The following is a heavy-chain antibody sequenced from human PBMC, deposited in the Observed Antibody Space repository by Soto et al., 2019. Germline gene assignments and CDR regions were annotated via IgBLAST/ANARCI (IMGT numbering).Heavy chain of an antibody. Sequence: EVQLAESGGGLVLTGGSLRLSCAASGFSFVSYWMHWVRQVPGEGLAWVSRINGNADNSDYADSVKGRFTISRDNARNRLYLQMDSLRADDTGVYYCVRDFRGAVAGSEFDHWGQGTLVTVSS. J-gene: IGHJ4*02. CDR3: VRDFRGAVAGSEFDH. CDR1: GFSFVSYW. V-gene: IGHV3-74*01. CDR2: INGNADNS. D-gene: IGHD6-19*01.